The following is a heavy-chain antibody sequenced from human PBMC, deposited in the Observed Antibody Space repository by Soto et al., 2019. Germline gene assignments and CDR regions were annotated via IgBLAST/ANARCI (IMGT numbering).Heavy chain of an antibody. Sequence: GASVKVSCKASGYTFTSYAMHWVRQAPGQRLEWMGWINAGNGNTKYSQKFQGRVTITRDTSASTAYMELSSLRSEDTAVYYCARDHVTMVRGVNPPNYWGQGTLVTSPQ. V-gene: IGHV1-3*01. CDR3: ARDHVTMVRGVNPPNY. CDR2: INAGNGNT. CDR1: GYTFTSYA. D-gene: IGHD3-10*01. J-gene: IGHJ4*02.